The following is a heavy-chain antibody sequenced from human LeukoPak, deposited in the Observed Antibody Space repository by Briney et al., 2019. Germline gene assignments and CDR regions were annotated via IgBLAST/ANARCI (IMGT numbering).Heavy chain of an antibody. CDR1: GFTFSSYG. Sequence: HPGGSLRLSCAASGFTFSSYGMHWVRQAPGKGLEWVAFIRYDGSNKYYADSVKGRFTISRDNSKNTLYLQMNSLRAEDTAVYYCAGDLTWSYGEPPYDYWGQGTLVTVSS. J-gene: IGHJ4*02. D-gene: IGHD5-18*01. CDR2: IRYDGSNK. CDR3: AGDLTWSYGEPPYDY. V-gene: IGHV3-30*02.